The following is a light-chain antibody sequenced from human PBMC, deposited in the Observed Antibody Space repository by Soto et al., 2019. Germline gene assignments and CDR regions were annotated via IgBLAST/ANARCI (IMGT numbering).Light chain of an antibody. CDR3: QQYGTVPNT. CDR1: QRVSSNY. V-gene: IGKV3-20*01. Sequence: EIVVTQSPGTLSLSPGERVTLSFRSSQRVSSNYVAWYQQRPGQPPRLLIYSASRRANGIPDRFSGSGSGTDFTLTLSRLESEDFAVYYCQQYGTVPNTFGQGTRLEIK. J-gene: IGKJ5*01. CDR2: SAS.